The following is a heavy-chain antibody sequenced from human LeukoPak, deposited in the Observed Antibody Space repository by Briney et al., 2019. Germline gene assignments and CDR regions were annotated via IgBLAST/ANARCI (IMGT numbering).Heavy chain of an antibody. D-gene: IGHD4-17*01. J-gene: IGHJ4*02. CDR1: GFIFSNCG. V-gene: IGHV3-64D*06. CDR3: VRVNDYGDRNLYYFGY. Sequence: LTGGSLRLSCSASGFIFSNCGMYWVRQAPGKGLEFVSAISSDGDNTFYADSVKGRFTISRDNSKNTLYLQTSSLRGEDTAVYYCVRVNDYGDRNLYYFGYWGQGTLVTVSS. CDR2: ISSDGDNT.